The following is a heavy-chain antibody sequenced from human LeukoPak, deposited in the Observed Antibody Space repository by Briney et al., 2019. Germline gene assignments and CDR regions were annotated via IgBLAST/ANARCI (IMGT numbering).Heavy chain of an antibody. CDR1: GFTFSSYA. Sequence: GGSLRLSCAASGFTFSSYAMSWVRQAPGKGLECISGFSGSGGSTYYADSVKGRFTISRDNSKDTLYLQMNSPRAEDTAVYYCAKSWIRVGSFDYWGQGTLVTVSS. V-gene: IGHV3-23*01. J-gene: IGHJ4*02. CDR2: FSGSGGST. D-gene: IGHD5-18*01. CDR3: AKSWIRVGSFDY.